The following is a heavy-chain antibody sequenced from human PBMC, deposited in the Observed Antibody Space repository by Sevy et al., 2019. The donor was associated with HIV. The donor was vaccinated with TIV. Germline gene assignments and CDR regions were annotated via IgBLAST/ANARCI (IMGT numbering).Heavy chain of an antibody. J-gene: IGHJ6*02. CDR3: ARDQYYDIGTGLYAMDV. V-gene: IGHV4-61*01. Sequence: SETLSLICSVSGASVSAANDYWSWIRQPPGKGLEWIGNVFYFWSTNYAPSLKSRVTISLDTSKKQFSLKLNSVTAADTAVYYCARDQYYDIGTGLYAMDVWGQGTTVTVSS. CDR2: VFYFWST. CDR1: GASVSAANDY. D-gene: IGHD3-9*01.